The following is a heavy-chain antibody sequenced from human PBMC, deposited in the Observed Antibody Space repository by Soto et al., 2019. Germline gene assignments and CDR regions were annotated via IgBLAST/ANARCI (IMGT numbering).Heavy chain of an antibody. CDR2: ISYDGSNK. Sequence: GGSLRLSCAASGFTFSSYAMHWVRQAPGKGLEWVAVISYDGSNKYYADSVKGRFTISRDNSKNTLYLQMNSLRAEDTAVYYCARDLRDTEIVATIRWYNWFDPWGQGTLVTVSS. CDR3: ARDLRDTEIVATIRWYNWFDP. CDR1: GFTFSSYA. J-gene: IGHJ5*02. D-gene: IGHD5-12*01. V-gene: IGHV3-30-3*01.